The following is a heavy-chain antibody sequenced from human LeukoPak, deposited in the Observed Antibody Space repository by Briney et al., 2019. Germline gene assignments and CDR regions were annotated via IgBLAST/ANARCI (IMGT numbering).Heavy chain of an antibody. Sequence: GGSLRLSCAASGFTFSDYYMSWIRQAPGKGLEWVSYISSSGSTIYYADSVKGRFTISRDNAKNSLYLQMNSLRAEDTAVYYCAKDTPKRGYDSSGPIDYWGQGTLVTVSS. V-gene: IGHV3-11*01. CDR2: ISSSGSTI. CDR3: AKDTPKRGYDSSGPIDY. J-gene: IGHJ4*02. CDR1: GFTFSDYY. D-gene: IGHD3-22*01.